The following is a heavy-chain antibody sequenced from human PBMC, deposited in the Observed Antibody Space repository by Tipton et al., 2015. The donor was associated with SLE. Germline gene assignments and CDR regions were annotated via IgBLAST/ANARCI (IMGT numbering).Heavy chain of an antibody. CDR1: GFTFTRYY. D-gene: IGHD3-16*01. V-gene: IGHV3-33*08. J-gene: IGHJ6*02. CDR3: ARDLADYGMDV. CDR2: IWYDGSNK. Sequence: SLRLSCTVSGFTFTRYYMSWIRQAPGKGLEWVAVIWYDGSNKYYADSVKGRFTISRDNSKNTLYLQMNSLRAEDTAVYYCARDLADYGMDVWGQGTTVTVSS.